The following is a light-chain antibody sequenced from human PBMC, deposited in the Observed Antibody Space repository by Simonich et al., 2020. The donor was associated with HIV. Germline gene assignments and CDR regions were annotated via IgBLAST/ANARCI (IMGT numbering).Light chain of an antibody. CDR1: QSVSSN. V-gene: IGKV3-15*01. Sequence: EIVMTQSPATLSVSPGGRATLSCRASQSVSSNLAWYQQKPGQAPRLLIYGASTRATGIPARFSGSGSGTEFTLTISSMQSEDFAVYYCQQYNNWPLFFGQGTKLEIK. CDR2: GAS. CDR3: QQYNNWPLF. J-gene: IGKJ2*01.